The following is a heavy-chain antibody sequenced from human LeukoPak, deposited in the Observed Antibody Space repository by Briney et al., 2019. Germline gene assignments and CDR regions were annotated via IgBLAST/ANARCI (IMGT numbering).Heavy chain of an antibody. V-gene: IGHV4-4*07. D-gene: IGHD2-8*02. CDR1: GTSVSSYY. CDR2: IYTRGST. CDR3: ARGRYCSATTCSGGDAFDI. J-gene: IGHJ3*02. Sequence: NTSETLSLTCTVSGTSVSSYYWSWIRQPAGRGLEWIGRIYTRGSTNYNPSLQSRVSMSVDSSKSQFSLRLTSVTAADTAIYYCARGRYCSATTCSGGDAFDIWGQGTVVTVSS.